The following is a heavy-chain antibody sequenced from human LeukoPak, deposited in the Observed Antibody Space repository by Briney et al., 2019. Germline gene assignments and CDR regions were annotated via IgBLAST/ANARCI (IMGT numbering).Heavy chain of an antibody. J-gene: IGHJ4*02. V-gene: IGHV3-74*01. CDR2: VNSDGSIT. CDR1: GFSFSNYW. D-gene: IGHD3-10*01. CDR3: ARPGDSFDY. Sequence: GGSLRLSCAASGFSFSNYWMHWVRQAPGKGLVWVSRVNSDGSITTYADSVKGRFTISRDNAKNTLYLQMNSLRAEDTAVYYCARPGDSFDYWGQGTLVTVSS.